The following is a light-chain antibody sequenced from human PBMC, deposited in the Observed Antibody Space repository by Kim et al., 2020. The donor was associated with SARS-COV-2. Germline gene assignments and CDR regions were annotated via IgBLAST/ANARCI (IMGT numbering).Light chain of an antibody. Sequence: ASVKITCTLSSGHSSYAIAWHQQQPEKGPRYLMKLNSDGSHSKGDGIPDRFSGSSSGTERYLTISSLQSEDEADYYCQTWGTGSVVFGGGTQLTVL. CDR1: SGHSSYA. J-gene: IGLJ2*01. V-gene: IGLV4-69*01. CDR3: QTWGTGSVV. CDR2: LNSDGSH.